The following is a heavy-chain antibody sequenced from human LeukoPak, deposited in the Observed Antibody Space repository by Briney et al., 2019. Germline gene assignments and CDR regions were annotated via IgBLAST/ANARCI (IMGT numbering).Heavy chain of an antibody. CDR3: VVVVEPPDSDGFDV. Sequence: GGSLRLSCAASGFTFGNSWVHWVRQAPGKGLVWVSLINADGSTATYADSVKGRFTISRDNARNTLSLQMNSLTIEDTAVYYCVVVVEPPDSDGFDVWGQGTMITVTS. CDR2: INADGSTA. CDR1: GFTFGNSW. V-gene: IGHV3-74*01. J-gene: IGHJ3*01. D-gene: IGHD1-14*01.